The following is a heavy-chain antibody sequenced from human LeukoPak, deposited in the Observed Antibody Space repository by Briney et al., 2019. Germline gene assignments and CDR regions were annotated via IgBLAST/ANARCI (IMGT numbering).Heavy chain of an antibody. J-gene: IGHJ4*02. Sequence: GRSLRLSCAASGFTFSSYGMHWVRQAPGKGLEWVAVISYDGSNKYYADSVKGRFTISRDNSKNTLYLQMNSLRAEDTAVYYCARDLDYWGQGTLVTVSS. CDR3: ARDLDY. CDR1: GFTFSSYG. CDR2: ISYDGSNK. V-gene: IGHV3-30*19.